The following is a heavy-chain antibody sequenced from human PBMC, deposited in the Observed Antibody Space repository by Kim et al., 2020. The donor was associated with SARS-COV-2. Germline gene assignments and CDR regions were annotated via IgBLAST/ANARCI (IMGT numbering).Heavy chain of an antibody. D-gene: IGHD3-10*01. V-gene: IGHV4-34*01. Sequence: NYNPSLKSRVTISVDTSKSQFSLKLSSVTAADTAVYYCARGGPGSHRGYYWGQGTLVTVSS. J-gene: IGHJ4*02. CDR3: ARGGPGSHRGYY.